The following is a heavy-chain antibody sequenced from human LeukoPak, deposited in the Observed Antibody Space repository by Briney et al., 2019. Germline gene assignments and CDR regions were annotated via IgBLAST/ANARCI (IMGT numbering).Heavy chain of an antibody. J-gene: IGHJ5*02. Sequence: SETLSLTCTVSGGSISSYYWSWIRQPPGKGLEWIGYIYYSGSTYYNPSLKSRVTISVDTSKNQFSLKLSSVTAADTAVYHCATRGAGSSLIGFDPWGQGTLVTVSS. V-gene: IGHV4-59*12. CDR2: IYYSGST. D-gene: IGHD3-10*01. CDR1: GGSISSYY. CDR3: ATRGAGSSLIGFDP.